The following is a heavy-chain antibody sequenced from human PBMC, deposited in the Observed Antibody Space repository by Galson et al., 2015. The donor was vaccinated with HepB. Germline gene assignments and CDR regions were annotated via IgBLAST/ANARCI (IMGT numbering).Heavy chain of an antibody. CDR3: ARVEGAFDY. D-gene: IGHD1-1*01. Sequence: SLRLSCAASGFTFSSYAMHWVRQAPGKGLEWVAVISYDGSNKYYADSVKGRFTISRDNSKNTLYLQMNSLRAEDTAVYYCARVEGAFDYWGQGTLVTVSS. CDR2: ISYDGSNK. CDR1: GFTFSSYA. J-gene: IGHJ4*02. V-gene: IGHV3-30*04.